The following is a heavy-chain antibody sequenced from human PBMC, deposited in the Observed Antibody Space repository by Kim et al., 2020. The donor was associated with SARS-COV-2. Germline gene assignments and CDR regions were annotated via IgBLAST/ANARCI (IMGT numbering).Heavy chain of an antibody. V-gene: IGHV3-30*04. D-gene: IGHD3-16*02. J-gene: IGHJ4*01. CDR1: QFTFSSYT. CDR3: ARNGRNTMIPGVIFY. CDR2: LSYDGTDE. Sequence: GGSLRLSCAASQFTFSSYTMHWVRQSPGKGLEWVAALSYDGTDEYYADSEKGRFTISRDTSKKTLYLQMTGLTTDDTAVYYCARNGRNTMIPGVIFYWG.